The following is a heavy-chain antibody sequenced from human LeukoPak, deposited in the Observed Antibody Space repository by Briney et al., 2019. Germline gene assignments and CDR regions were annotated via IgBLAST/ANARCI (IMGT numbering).Heavy chain of an antibody. CDR2: IYYSGST. V-gene: IGHV4-30-4*01. J-gene: IGHJ4*02. Sequence: SETLSLTCTVSDGSISSGDYYWSWIRQPPGKGLEWIGYIYYSGSTYYNPSLKSRIIMSVDTSKNQFSLKLSSLTAADTAVYYCARVGYTSSWYSAFDYWGQGTLVTVSS. D-gene: IGHD6-13*01. CDR1: DGSISSGDYY. CDR3: ARVGYTSSWYSAFDY.